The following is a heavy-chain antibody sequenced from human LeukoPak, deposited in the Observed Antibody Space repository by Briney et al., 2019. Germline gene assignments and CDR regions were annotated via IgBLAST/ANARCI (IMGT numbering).Heavy chain of an antibody. CDR3: AKGRLSGSYNRFDY. Sequence: ASVKVSCKASGYTFTCYDINWVRQATGQGLEWMGWMNPNSGNTGYAQKFQGRVTMTRNTSISTAYMELSSLRSDDTAVYYCAKGRLSGSYNRFDYWGLGTLVTVSS. J-gene: IGHJ4*02. CDR1: GYTFTCYD. V-gene: IGHV1-8*01. D-gene: IGHD1-26*01. CDR2: MNPNSGNT.